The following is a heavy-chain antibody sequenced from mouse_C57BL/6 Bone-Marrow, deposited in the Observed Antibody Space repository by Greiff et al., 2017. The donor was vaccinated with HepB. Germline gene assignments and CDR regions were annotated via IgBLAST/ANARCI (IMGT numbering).Heavy chain of an antibody. CDR1: GFNIKDDY. D-gene: IGHD1-1*01. V-gene: IGHV14-4*01. J-gene: IGHJ4*01. CDR3: TTLYYYGSPGAMDY. Sequence: EVQLQQSGAELVRPGASVKLSCTASGFNIKDDYMHWVKQRPEQGLEWIGWIDPENGDTEYASKFQGKATITADTSSNTAYLQLSSLTSEDTAVYYCTTLYYYGSPGAMDYWGQGTSVTVSS. CDR2: IDPENGDT.